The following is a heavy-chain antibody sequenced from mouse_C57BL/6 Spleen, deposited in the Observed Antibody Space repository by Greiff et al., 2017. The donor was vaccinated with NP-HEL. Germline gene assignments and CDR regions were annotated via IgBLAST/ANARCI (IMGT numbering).Heavy chain of an antibody. Sequence: VQLKQSGAELVKPGASVKLSCTASGFNIKDYYMHWVKQRTEQGLEWIGRLDPDDGETKYAPKFQGKATITADPSSNTAYLQLSSLTSEDTAVYYCAREGDGNYGDWGQGTLVTVSA. CDR1: GFNIKDYY. CDR2: LDPDDGET. D-gene: IGHD2-1*01. J-gene: IGHJ3*01. V-gene: IGHV14-2*01. CDR3: AREGDGNYGD.